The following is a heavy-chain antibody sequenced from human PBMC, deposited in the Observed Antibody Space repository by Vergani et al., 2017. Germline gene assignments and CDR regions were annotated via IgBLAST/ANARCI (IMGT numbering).Heavy chain of an antibody. CDR1: GASIRSSNYY. CDR3: ARASLGYCSGGSCYPRGYYYYYGMDV. J-gene: IGHJ6*02. D-gene: IGHD2-15*01. Sequence: QLQLQESGPGLVKPSATLSLTCSVSGASIRSSNYYWGWIRQPPGKGLEWIASIYYSGSTYYNPSLKSRVTISVDTSKNQFSLKLSSVTAADTAVYYCARASLGYCSGGSCYPRGYYYYYGMDVWGQGTTVTVSS. V-gene: IGHV4-39*01. CDR2: IYYSGST.